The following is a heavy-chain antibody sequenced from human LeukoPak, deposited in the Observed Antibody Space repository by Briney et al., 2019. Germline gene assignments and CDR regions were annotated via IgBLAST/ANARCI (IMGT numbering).Heavy chain of an antibody. D-gene: IGHD3-10*01. J-gene: IGHJ4*02. V-gene: IGHV1-18*01. CDR1: GYTFSSYG. Sequence: ASVKVSCKTSGYTFSSYGFNWVRQAPGQGLEWMGWIGAYTGDINYAQSLQGRVTLPTDTSTSTAYMELRSLRSDDTAVYYCARGTYSEFWGQGTLVTVSS. CDR2: IGAYTGDI. CDR3: ARGTYSEF.